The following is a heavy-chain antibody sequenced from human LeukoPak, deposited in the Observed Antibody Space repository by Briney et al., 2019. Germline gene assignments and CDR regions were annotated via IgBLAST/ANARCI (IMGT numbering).Heavy chain of an antibody. CDR1: GFTFSSYA. J-gene: IGHJ4*02. CDR2: ISGSGGST. V-gene: IGHV3-23*01. Sequence: GGSLRLSCAASGFTFSSYAMSWVRQAPGKGLEWVSAISGSGGSTYYADSVKGRFTISRDNSKNTLYLQMNSLRAEDTAIYYCVRVKGGWLGEKTYDYLGQGTLVTVSP. D-gene: IGHD5-24*01. CDR3: VRVKGGWLGEKTYDY.